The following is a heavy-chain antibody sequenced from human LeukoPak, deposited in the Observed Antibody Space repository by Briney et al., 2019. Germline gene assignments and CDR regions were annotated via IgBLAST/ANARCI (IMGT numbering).Heavy chain of an antibody. CDR1: GFSFKDDY. Sequence: GGSLRLSCAASGFSFKDDYFSWIRQAPGKGLEWVSFIGVNGVAMYSADVVRCRFTISRDNATSSLYLEMNSPRVEDTAVYYCARGPRILAAGSYYFDYWGQGSLVAVSS. V-gene: IGHV3-11*01. D-gene: IGHD6-13*01. CDR2: IGVNGVAM. J-gene: IGHJ4*02. CDR3: ARGPRILAAGSYYFDY.